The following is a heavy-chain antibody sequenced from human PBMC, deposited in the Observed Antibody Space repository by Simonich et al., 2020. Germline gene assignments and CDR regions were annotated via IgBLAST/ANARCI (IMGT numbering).Heavy chain of an antibody. V-gene: IGHV3-21*01. D-gene: IGHD6-19*01. Sequence: EVQLVESGGGLVKPEGSLRLSCAASGFTFSSYSMNWVRQAPGKGLEWVSSISSSSSYIYYADSVKGRFTSSRDNAKNSLYRQMNSLRAEDTAVYYCARWIAVAGTGAYGMDVWGQGTTVTVSS. CDR2: ISSSSSYI. CDR3: ARWIAVAGTGAYGMDV. CDR1: GFTFSSYS. J-gene: IGHJ6*02.